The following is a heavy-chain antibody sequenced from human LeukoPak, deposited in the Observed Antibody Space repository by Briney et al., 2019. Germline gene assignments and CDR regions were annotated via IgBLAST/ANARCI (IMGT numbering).Heavy chain of an antibody. V-gene: IGHV1-69*04. CDR3: ARDSYCSSTSCTDY. D-gene: IGHD2-2*01. J-gene: IGHJ4*02. Sequence: SVKVSCKASGGTFSSYAISWVRQAPGQGLERMGRIIPIFGIANYAQKFQGRVTITADKSTSTAYMELSSLRSEDTAVYYCARDSYCSSTSCTDYWGQGTLVTVSS. CDR2: IIPIFGIA. CDR1: GGTFSSYA.